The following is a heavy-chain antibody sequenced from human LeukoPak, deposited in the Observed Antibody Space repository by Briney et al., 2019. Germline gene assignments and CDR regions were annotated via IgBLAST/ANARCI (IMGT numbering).Heavy chain of an antibody. V-gene: IGHV4-59*08. Sequence: SETLSLTCTVSGGSNSSYYWSWIRQPPGKGLEWIGYIYYSGSTNYNPSLKSRVTISVDTSKNQFSLKLSSVTAADTAVYYCAARPMVRGGDWFDPWGQGTLVTVSS. CDR3: AARPMVRGGDWFDP. D-gene: IGHD3-10*01. CDR1: GGSNSSYY. J-gene: IGHJ5*02. CDR2: IYYSGST.